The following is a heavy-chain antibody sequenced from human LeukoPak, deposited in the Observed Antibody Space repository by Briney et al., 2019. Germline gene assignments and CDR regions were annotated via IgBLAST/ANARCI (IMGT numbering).Heavy chain of an antibody. V-gene: IGHV3-23*01. CDR3: ARDGWDY. J-gene: IGHJ4*02. CDR1: GFTFNSYA. CDR2: TTGSGST. D-gene: IGHD3-10*01. Sequence: GGSLRLSCAASGFTFNSYAMSWVRQAPGKGLEWVSGTTGSGSTYYADSVKGRFTISRDNSKNTVYLQMNSLKAEDTAVYYCARDGWDYWGQGTLVTVSS.